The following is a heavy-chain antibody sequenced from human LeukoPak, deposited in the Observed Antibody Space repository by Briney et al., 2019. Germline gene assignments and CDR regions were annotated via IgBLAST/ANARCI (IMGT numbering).Heavy chain of an antibody. Sequence: GGSLRLSCAASGFTFSSYGMHWVRQAPGKGLEWVAVISYDGSNKYYADSVKGRFTISRDNSKNTLYLQMNSLRAEDTAVYYCATLKYDFWSGYVQTTKNYYFDYWGQGTLVTVSS. V-gene: IGHV3-30*03. J-gene: IGHJ4*02. CDR3: ATLKYDFWSGYVQTTKNYYFDY. CDR1: GFTFSSYG. CDR2: ISYDGSNK. D-gene: IGHD3-3*01.